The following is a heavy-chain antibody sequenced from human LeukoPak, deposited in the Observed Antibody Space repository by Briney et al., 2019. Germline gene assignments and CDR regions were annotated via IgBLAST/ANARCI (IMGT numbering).Heavy chain of an antibody. J-gene: IGHJ4*02. V-gene: IGHV1-8*01. CDR1: GYTFTGYD. Sequence: ASVKVSCKASGYTFTGYDINWVRQATGQGLEWMGWMNPNSGNTGYAQKFQGRVIMTRNTSISTAYMELSSLRSEDTAVYYCAILKGSSGYHFDYWGQGTLVTVSS. CDR3: AILKGSSGYHFDY. CDR2: MNPNSGNT. D-gene: IGHD3-22*01.